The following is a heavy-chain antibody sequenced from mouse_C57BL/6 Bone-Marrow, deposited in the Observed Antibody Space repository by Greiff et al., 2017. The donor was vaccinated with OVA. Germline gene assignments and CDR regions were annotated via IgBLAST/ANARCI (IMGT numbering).Heavy chain of an antibody. D-gene: IGHD2-3*01. CDR3: ARQGWSFAY. V-gene: IGHV1-66*01. CDR2: IYPGSGNT. CDR1: GYSFTSYY. J-gene: IGHJ3*01. Sequence: VQLVESGPELVKPGASVKISCKASGYSFTSYYIHWVKQRPGQGLEWIGWIYPGSGNTKYNEKFKGKATLTADTSSSTAYMQLSSLTSEDSAVYYCARQGWSFAYWGQGTLVTVSA.